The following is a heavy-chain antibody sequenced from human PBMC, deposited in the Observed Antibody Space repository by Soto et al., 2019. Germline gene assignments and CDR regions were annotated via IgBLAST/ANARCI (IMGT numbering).Heavy chain of an antibody. CDR3: ARVVTTAQNWFDP. CDR1: GGTIRSGGYY. CDR2: IYYSGST. J-gene: IGHJ5*02. D-gene: IGHD4-4*01. V-gene: IGHV4-31*03. Sequence: TQSLTCTVSGGTIRSGGYYWSWIRQHPGKGLEWIGYIYYSGSTYYNPSLKSRVTISVDTSKNQFSLKLSSVTAADTAVYYCARVVTTAQNWFDPWGQGTLVTVSS.